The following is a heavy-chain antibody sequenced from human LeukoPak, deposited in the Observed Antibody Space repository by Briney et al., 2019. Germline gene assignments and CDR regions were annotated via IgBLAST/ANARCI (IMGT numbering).Heavy chain of an antibody. V-gene: IGHV1-69*05. CDR3: AKCGYSPYFYYYYMDV. Sequence: SVKVSCKASEGTFSSYAISWVRQAPGQGLEWMGGIIPIFGTANYAQKFQGRVTITTDESTSTAYMELSSLRSEDTAVYYCAKCGYSPYFYYYYMDVWGKGTTVTVSS. CDR2: IIPIFGTA. D-gene: IGHD5-18*01. J-gene: IGHJ6*03. CDR1: EGTFSSYA.